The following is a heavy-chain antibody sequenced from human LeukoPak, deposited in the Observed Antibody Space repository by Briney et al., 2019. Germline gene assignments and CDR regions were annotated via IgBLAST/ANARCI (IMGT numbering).Heavy chain of an antibody. D-gene: IGHD6-19*01. CDR1: GVSVTSGSYY. J-gene: IGHJ4*02. CDR3: ARAPRVAGRNGGFDQ. CDR2: MFYSGTT. Sequence: PSETLSLTCTVSGVSVTSGSYYWSWIRQSPEKGLEWIAYMFYSGTTHYNPSLRSRVTISIDMSKNQFSLKLSAVTAADTAVYYCARAPRVAGRNGGFDQWGQGTLVTVSS. V-gene: IGHV4-61*01.